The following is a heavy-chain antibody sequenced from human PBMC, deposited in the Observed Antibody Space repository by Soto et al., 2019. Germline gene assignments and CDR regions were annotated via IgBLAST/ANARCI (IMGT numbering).Heavy chain of an antibody. Sequence: QVQLVESGGGVVQPGRSLRLSCAASGFIFSNYDMHWVRQAPGKGLEWVAVISNDGSEKSYADSVKGRFSLSRDNSKNTLYLQMNSLRPEDTAVYYCAKVLSRIVADTFHILGQGAVVTVSS. D-gene: IGHD3-22*01. CDR1: GFIFSNYD. V-gene: IGHV3-30*18. CDR3: AKVLSRIVADTFHI. CDR2: ISNDGSEK. J-gene: IGHJ3*02.